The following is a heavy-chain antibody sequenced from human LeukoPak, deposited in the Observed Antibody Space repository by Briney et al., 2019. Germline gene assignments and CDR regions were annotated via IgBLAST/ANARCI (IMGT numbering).Heavy chain of an antibody. Sequence: GGSLRLSCAASGFTFSSYWMSWDRQAPGKGLEWVANIKQDGSEKYYVDSVKGRFTISRDNAKNSLYLQMNSLRAEDTAVYYCARPAWFGEPHDAFDIWGQGTMVTVSS. D-gene: IGHD3-10*01. V-gene: IGHV3-7*01. CDR1: GFTFSSYW. CDR3: ARPAWFGEPHDAFDI. J-gene: IGHJ3*02. CDR2: IKQDGSEK.